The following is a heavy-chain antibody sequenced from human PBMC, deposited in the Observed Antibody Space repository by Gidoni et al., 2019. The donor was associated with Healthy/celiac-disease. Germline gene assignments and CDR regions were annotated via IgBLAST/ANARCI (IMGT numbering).Heavy chain of an antibody. CDR1: GGSISSSSYY. CDR3: ERSSLWFGELLYYFDY. CDR2: IYYSGST. Sequence: QLQLQESGPGLVKPSETLSLTCTVSGGSISSSSYYWGWIRQPPGKGLEWIGSIYYSGSTYYNPSLKSRVTISVDTSKNQFSLKLSSVTAADTAVYYCERSSLWFGELLYYFDYWGQGTLVTVSS. J-gene: IGHJ4*02. D-gene: IGHD3-10*01. V-gene: IGHV4-39*01.